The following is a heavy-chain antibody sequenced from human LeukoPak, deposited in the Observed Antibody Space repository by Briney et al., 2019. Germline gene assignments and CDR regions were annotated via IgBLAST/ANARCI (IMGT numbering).Heavy chain of an antibody. V-gene: IGHV3-64*01. J-gene: IGHJ3*02. Sequence: GGSLRLSCAASGFTFSSYAMHWVRQAPGKGLEYVSAISSNGGSTYYANSVKGRFTISRDNSKNTLYLQMGSLRAEDMAVCYCARDGDMTNNAFDIWGQGTMDTVSS. CDR3: ARDGDMTNNAFDI. D-gene: IGHD4-11*01. CDR2: ISSNGGST. CDR1: GFTFSSYA.